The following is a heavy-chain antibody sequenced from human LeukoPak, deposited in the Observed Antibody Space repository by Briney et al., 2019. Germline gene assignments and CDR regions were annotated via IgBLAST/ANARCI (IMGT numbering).Heavy chain of an antibody. V-gene: IGHV5-51*01. CDR3: ARQVIYCSGGSCYSRWFDP. CDR1: GYSFTSYW. CDR2: IYPGDSDT. J-gene: IGHJ5*02. D-gene: IGHD2-15*01. Sequence: GESLKISCKGSGYSFTSYWIGWVRQMPGKGLEWMGIIYPGDSDTRYSPSFQGQVTISADKSISTAYLQWSSLKASDTAMCYCARQVIYCSGGSCYSRWFDPWGQGTLVTVSS.